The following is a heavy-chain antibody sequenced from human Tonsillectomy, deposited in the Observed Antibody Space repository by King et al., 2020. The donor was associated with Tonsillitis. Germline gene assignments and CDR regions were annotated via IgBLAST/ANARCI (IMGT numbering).Heavy chain of an antibody. CDR3: AKDSGSDGAFDI. J-gene: IGHJ3*02. Sequence: QLVQSGAEVKKPGASVKVSCKASGYIFTGYYMHWVRQAPGQGLEWMGWIHPNTGGTYSAQKFEGRVTMTRDTSISTAYMELSRLRSDDTAVYYCAKDSGSDGAFDIWGQGTMVTVSS. D-gene: IGHD2-15*01. V-gene: IGHV1-2*02. CDR2: IHPNTGGT. CDR1: GYIFTGYY.